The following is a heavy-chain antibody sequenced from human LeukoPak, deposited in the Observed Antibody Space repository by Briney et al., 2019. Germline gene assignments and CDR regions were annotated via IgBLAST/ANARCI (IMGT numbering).Heavy chain of an antibody. CDR3: AGGKIIAGAY. D-gene: IGHD1-26*01. V-gene: IGHV4-59*08. CDR1: GGSISSYY. CDR2: IDYSGST. Sequence: SETLSLTCTVSGGSISSYYWSWIRQPPGKGLEWIGYIDYSGSTNYNPSLKSRVTISVDTSKNQFSLKLSSVTAADTAVYYCAGGKIIAGAYRGQGTLVTVSS. J-gene: IGHJ4*02.